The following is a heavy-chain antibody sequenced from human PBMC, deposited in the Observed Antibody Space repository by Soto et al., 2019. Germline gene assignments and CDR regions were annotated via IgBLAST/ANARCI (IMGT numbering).Heavy chain of an antibody. CDR2: IYPGDSDT. D-gene: IGHD6-19*01. Sequence: GESLKISCQCSGYSFTSYWIGWVRQMPGKGLEWMGIIYPGDSDTRYSPSFQGQVTISADKSISTAYLQWRSLKASDTAMYYCARLGQWLVRSYFDYWGQGTLVTVSS. V-gene: IGHV5-51*01. CDR1: GYSFTSYW. J-gene: IGHJ4*02. CDR3: ARLGQWLVRSYFDY.